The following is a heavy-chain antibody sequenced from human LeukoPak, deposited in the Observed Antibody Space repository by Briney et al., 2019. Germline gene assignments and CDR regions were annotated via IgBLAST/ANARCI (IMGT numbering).Heavy chain of an antibody. D-gene: IGHD2-2*01. CDR2: IYSGGST. J-gene: IGHJ4*02. CDR1: GFTFSSNY. Sequence: GGSLRLSCAASGFTFSSNYMSWVRQAPGKGLEGVSVIYSGGSTYYADSVKGRFTISRDNSKNTLYLQMNSLRAEDTAVYYCASAKSDCSSTSCPFDYWGQGTLVTVSS. V-gene: IGHV3-66*02. CDR3: ASAKSDCSSTSCPFDY.